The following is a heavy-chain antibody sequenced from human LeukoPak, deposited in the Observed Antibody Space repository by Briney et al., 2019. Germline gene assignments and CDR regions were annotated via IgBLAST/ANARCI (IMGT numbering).Heavy chain of an antibody. V-gene: IGHV3-23*01. J-gene: IGHJ3*02. D-gene: IGHD3-22*01. Sequence: GGSLRLSCTASGFTFSSYAMSWVRQAPGKGLEWVSGISGSGGSTFYADSVKGRFTISRDNSKNTVYLQMNSLRAEDTAVFYCAKARRQYYYETSGDAFDIWGQGTMVTVSS. CDR1: GFTFSSYA. CDR2: ISGSGGST. CDR3: AKARRQYYYETSGDAFDI.